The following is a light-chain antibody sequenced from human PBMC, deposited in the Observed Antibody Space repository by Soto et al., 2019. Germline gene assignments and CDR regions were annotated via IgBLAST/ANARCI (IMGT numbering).Light chain of an antibody. CDR3: ALT. J-gene: IGKJ4*01. CDR1: QSLVYSDGNTY. V-gene: IGKV2-30*01. Sequence: DVVMTQSPLSLPVTLGQPASISCRSSQSLVYSDGNTYLNWFQQRPGQSPRRLIYKVSNRDSGVPDRFSGSGSGTDFTLKISRVEAEDVGVYTVALTFGGGTKVEIK. CDR2: KVS.